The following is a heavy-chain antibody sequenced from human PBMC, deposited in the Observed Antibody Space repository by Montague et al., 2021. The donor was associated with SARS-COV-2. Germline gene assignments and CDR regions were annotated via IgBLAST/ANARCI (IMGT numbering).Heavy chain of an antibody. D-gene: IGHD3-3*01. J-gene: IGHJ6*02. CDR2: TSYSGST. Sequence: SETLSLTCTVSGGSISPYYWSWIRQSPEKGLECIGYTSYSGSTDYNPSLKSRVTISIDTSKNQFSLKLSSVTAADTAVYCCARWGEYYDSPYYYYAMDVWGQGTTVTVSS. CDR3: ARWGEYYDSPYYYYAMDV. V-gene: IGHV4-59*12. CDR1: GGSISPYY.